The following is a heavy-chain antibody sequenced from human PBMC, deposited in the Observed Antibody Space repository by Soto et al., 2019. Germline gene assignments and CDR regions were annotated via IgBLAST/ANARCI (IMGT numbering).Heavy chain of an antibody. J-gene: IGHJ4*02. CDR3: AREHYYDSSGYYYEGYYFDY. V-gene: IGHV3-33*01. Sequence: QVQLVESGGGVVQPGRSLRLSCAASGFTFSSYGMHWVRQVPGKGLEWVAVIWYDGSNKYYADSVKGRFTISRDNSKNTLYLQMNSLRAEDTAVYYCAREHYYDSSGYYYEGYYFDYWGQGTLVTVSS. CDR2: IWYDGSNK. D-gene: IGHD3-22*01. CDR1: GFTFSSYG.